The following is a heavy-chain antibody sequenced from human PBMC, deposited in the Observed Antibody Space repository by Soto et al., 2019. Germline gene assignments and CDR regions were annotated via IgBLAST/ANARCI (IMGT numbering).Heavy chain of an antibody. CDR3: ARLPGFASPDYYYYGMDV. CDR1: GGSISSYY. V-gene: IGHV4-59*08. CDR2: IYYSGST. J-gene: IGHJ6*02. Sequence: SETLSLTCTVSGGSISSYYWSWIRQPPGKGLEWIGYIYYSGSTNYNPSLKSRVTISVDTSKNQFSLKLSSVTAADTAVYYCARLPGFASPDYYYYGMDVWGQGTTVTVSS. D-gene: IGHD2-2*01.